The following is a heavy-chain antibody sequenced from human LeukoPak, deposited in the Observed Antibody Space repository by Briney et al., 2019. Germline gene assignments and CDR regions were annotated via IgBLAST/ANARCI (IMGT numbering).Heavy chain of an antibody. V-gene: IGHV3-23*01. J-gene: IGHJ3*02. CDR3: AKSPFTSAAGSGRASDI. D-gene: IGHD3-10*01. CDR1: GFLFKDFP. Sequence: PGGSLRLSCAASGFLFKDFPMTWVRRAPGKGLRWLSALSAGGDLTFHADSLRGRFTISRDNSKSTLYLQMDSLRAEDTAIYYCAKSPFTSAAGSGRASDIWGQGTMVTVSS. CDR2: LSAGGDLT.